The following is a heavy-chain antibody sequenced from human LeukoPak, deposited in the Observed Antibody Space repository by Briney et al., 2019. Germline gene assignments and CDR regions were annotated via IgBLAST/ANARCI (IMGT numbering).Heavy chain of an antibody. V-gene: IGHV3-30*02. CDR1: GFTFSSYW. CDR3: AKDFYDSSGYTGAFDI. CDR2: IRYDGSNK. J-gene: IGHJ3*02. Sequence: GGSLRLSCAASGFTFSSYWMSWVRQAPGKGLEWVAFIRYDGSNKYYADSVKGRFTISRDNSKNTLYLQMNSLRAEDTAVYYCAKDFYDSSGYTGAFDIWGQGTMVTVSS. D-gene: IGHD3-22*01.